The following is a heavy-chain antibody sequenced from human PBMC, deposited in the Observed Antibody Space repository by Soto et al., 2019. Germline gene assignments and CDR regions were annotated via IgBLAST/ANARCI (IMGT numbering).Heavy chain of an antibody. J-gene: IGHJ6*02. CDR3: AAGYCSSTSCRYYYGMDV. Sequence: VASVKVSCKASGFTFTSSAVQWVRQARGQRLEWIGWIVVGSGNTNYAQKFQERVTITRDMSTSTAYMELSSLRSEDTAVYYCAAGYCSSTSCRYYYGMDVWGQGTTVTVSS. V-gene: IGHV1-58*01. CDR2: IVVGSGNT. D-gene: IGHD2-2*01. CDR1: GFTFTSSA.